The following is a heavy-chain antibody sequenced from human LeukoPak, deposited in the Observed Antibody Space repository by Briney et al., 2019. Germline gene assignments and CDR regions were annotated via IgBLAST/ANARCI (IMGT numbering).Heavy chain of an antibody. V-gene: IGHV4-30-4*01. CDR2: MYYSGST. CDR3: ARPYYYDSRIDP. CDR1: GGSISSGDYY. D-gene: IGHD3-22*01. Sequence: SQTLSLTCTVSGGSISSGDYYWSWIRQPPGKGLEWIAYMYYSGSTYYNPSLKGRVTMSADTSKNQLSLKLCSVTAADTAVYYCARPYYYDSRIDPWGQGILVTVSS. J-gene: IGHJ5*02.